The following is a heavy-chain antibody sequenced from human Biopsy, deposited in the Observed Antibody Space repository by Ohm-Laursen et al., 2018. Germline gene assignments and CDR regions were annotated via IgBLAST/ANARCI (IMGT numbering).Heavy chain of an antibody. V-gene: IGHV1-69*06. Sequence: GATVKISCKASGYTFSDYILNWMRQAPGQGLEWVGGIIPMFPTTNYAQKFQGRVTITADKFRSTAYMEMNSLSSEDTAIYYCAFIVEPIATGEKDYYHYFGLDVWGQGTTVSVSS. CDR1: GYTFSDYI. D-gene: IGHD2-21*01. CDR3: AFIVEPIATGEKDYYHYFGLDV. J-gene: IGHJ6*02. CDR2: IIPMFPTT.